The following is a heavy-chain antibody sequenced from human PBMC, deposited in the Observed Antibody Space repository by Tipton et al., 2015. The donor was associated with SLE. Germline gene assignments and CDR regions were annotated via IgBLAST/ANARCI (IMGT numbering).Heavy chain of an antibody. Sequence: TLSLTCAVYGGSFSDYYWSWIRQPPGKGLEWIGEINHSGGTNYNPSLKSRVTISVDTSKNQLSLKLSSVTAADTAVYYCARGQGSYYDILTGGAFDIWGQGTMVTVSS. CDR3: ARGQGSYYDILTGGAFDI. J-gene: IGHJ3*02. CDR2: INHSGGT. V-gene: IGHV4-34*01. D-gene: IGHD3-9*01. CDR1: GGSFSDYY.